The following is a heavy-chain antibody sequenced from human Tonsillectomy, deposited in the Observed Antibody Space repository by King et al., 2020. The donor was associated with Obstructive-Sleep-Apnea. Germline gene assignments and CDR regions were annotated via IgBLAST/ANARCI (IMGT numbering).Heavy chain of an antibody. D-gene: IGHD4-11*01. Sequence: QLVQSGAEVKKSGESLKISCVGSGHSLTSYWIGWVRQVPGKGLEYMGMIYAGDSYTRYCPSFQGQVTISADKSINTSYLQWSSLKASDTAMYYCASREYSNGSYDDWFDTWGQGTLVTVSS. CDR1: GHSLTSYW. CDR2: IYAGDSYT. V-gene: IGHV5-51*01. J-gene: IGHJ5*02. CDR3: ASREYSNGSYDDWFDT.